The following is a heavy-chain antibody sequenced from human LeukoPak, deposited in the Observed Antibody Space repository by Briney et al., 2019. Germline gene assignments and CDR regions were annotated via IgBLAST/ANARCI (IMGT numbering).Heavy chain of an antibody. CDR3: AKDQNYDSSGYYH. J-gene: IGHJ5*02. D-gene: IGHD3-22*01. CDR1: GFTFSSYA. CDR2: MSGRGGST. Sequence: GGSLRPSCAASGFTFSSYAMSWVRQAPGKGLEWVSAMSGRGGSTYYADSVKGRFTISRDNSKNTLYLQMNSLRAEDTAVYYCAKDQNYDSSGYYHWGQGTLVTVSS. V-gene: IGHV3-23*01.